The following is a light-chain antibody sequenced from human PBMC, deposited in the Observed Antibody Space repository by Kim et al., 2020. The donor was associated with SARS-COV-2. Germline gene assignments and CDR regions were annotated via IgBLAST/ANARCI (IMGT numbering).Light chain of an antibody. CDR3: QQYNSRHS. Sequence: EIVMTQSPATLSLSPGERATLSCRASQSLSRDLAWYQHKPGQAPRLVIFDASTRATGIPSRFSGSGSDTEYSLTISSLQSEDFAVYYCQQYNSRHSFGQGTNLEIK. J-gene: IGKJ2*01. CDR1: QSLSRD. V-gene: IGKV3D-15*01. CDR2: DAS.